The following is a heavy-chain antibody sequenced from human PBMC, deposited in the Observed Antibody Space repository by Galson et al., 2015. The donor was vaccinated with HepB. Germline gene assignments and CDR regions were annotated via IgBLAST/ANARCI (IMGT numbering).Heavy chain of an antibody. CDR1: GFTFSSYA. Sequence: SLRLSCAASGFTFSSYAMHWVRQAPGKGLEWVAVISYDGSNKYYADSVKGRFTISRDNSKNTLYLQMNSLRAEDTAVYYCANTAAAGTDYWGQGTLVTVSS. J-gene: IGHJ4*02. CDR2: ISYDGSNK. V-gene: IGHV3-30*04. CDR3: ANTAAAGTDY. D-gene: IGHD6-13*01.